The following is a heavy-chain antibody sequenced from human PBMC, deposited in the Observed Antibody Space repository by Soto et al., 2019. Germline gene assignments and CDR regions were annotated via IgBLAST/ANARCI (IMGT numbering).Heavy chain of an antibody. Sequence: EVQLVESGGGLVQPGGYLRLSCAASGFTFSSYWINWVRQTPGKGLEWVANIKGAGSEKYYVDSLKGRFTSSRDNAKNSLYLHMNRLRAEDTVVYYCVRGTMAPGLDHWGQGTLVTVS. CDR2: IKGAGSEK. J-gene: IGHJ4*02. V-gene: IGHV3-7*01. D-gene: IGHD3-3*01. CDR1: GFTFSSYW. CDR3: VRGTMAPGLDH.